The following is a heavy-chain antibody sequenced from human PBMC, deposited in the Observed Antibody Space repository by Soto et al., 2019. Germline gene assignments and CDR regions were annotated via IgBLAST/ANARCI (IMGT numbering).Heavy chain of an antibody. CDR1: GFTFNMYW. Sequence: GGSLRLSCAASGFTFNMYWMHWVRQAPGKGLVWVSRINSDGSSTSYADSVKGRFTISRDNAKNTLYLQMNSLRAEDTAVYYCAREGEALYYYYGMDVWGQGTTVTVSS. V-gene: IGHV3-74*01. CDR3: AREGEALYYYYGMDV. CDR2: INSDGSST. J-gene: IGHJ6*02.